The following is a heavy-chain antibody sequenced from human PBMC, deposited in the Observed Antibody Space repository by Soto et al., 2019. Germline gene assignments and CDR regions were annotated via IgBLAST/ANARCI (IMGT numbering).Heavy chain of an antibody. CDR2: MNPNSGNT. J-gene: IGHJ5*02. Sequence: ASVKVSCKASGYTFTSYDINWVRQATGQGLEWMGWMNPNSGNTGYAQKFQGRVTMTRNTSISTAYMELSSLRSEDTAVYYCASSPSQPLAYCGGDCYFGWFDPWGQGTLVTVSS. CDR3: ASSPSQPLAYCGGDCYFGWFDP. CDR1: GYTFTSYD. D-gene: IGHD2-21*01. V-gene: IGHV1-8*01.